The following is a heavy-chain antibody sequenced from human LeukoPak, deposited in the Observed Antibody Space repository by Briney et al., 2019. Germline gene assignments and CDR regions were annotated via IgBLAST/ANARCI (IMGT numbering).Heavy chain of an antibody. D-gene: IGHD6-6*01. V-gene: IGHV4-30-4*08. CDR1: GGSISSGDYY. Sequence: SETLSLTCTVSGGSISSGDYYWSWIRQPPGKGLEWTGYIYYSGSTYYNPSLKSRVTISVATSKNQFSLKLSCVTGALTALYYCASLSIAATGGHFDYWGQGSLVTVSS. CDR3: ASLSIAATGGHFDY. CDR2: IYYSGST. J-gene: IGHJ4*01.